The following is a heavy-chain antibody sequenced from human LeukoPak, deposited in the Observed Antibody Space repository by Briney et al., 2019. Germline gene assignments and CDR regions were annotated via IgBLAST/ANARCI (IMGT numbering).Heavy chain of an antibody. CDR2: IWYDGSNK. J-gene: IGHJ4*02. CDR1: GFTFSNHG. D-gene: IGHD3-16*01. CDR3: ARDMRNDYFDY. Sequence: PGGSLRLSCAASGFTFSNHGMHWVRQAPGKGLEWVAIIWYDGSNKYYADSVKGRSTISRDNSKNTLYLQMNSLRAEDTAVYYCARDMRNDYFDYWGQGTLVTVSS. V-gene: IGHV3-33*01.